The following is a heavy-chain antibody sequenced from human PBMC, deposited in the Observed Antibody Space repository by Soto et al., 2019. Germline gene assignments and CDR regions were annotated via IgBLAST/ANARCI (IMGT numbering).Heavy chain of an antibody. V-gene: IGHV4-34*01. D-gene: IGHD5-18*01. CDR3: ARVPALDTAMVGAFDI. CDR1: GGSFSGYY. CDR2: INHSGST. J-gene: IGHJ3*02. Sequence: SETLSLTCAVYGGSFSGYYWSWIRQPPGKGLEWIGEINHSGSTNYNPSLKSRVTISVDTSKNQFSLKLSSVTAADTAVYYCARVPALDTAMVGAFDIWGQGTMVTVSS.